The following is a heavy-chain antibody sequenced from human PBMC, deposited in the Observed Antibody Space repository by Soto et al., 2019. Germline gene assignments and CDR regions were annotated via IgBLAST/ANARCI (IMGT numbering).Heavy chain of an antibody. CDR1: GYTFTSYY. J-gene: IGHJ3*02. Sequence: ASVKVSCKASGYTFTSYYMHWVRQAPGQGLEWMGIINPSGGSTSYAQKFQGRVTMTRDTSTSTVYMELSSLRSEDTAVYYCAKAPYYYDSTGAFDIWGQGTMVTVSS. V-gene: IGHV1-46*01. CDR3: AKAPYYYDSTGAFDI. CDR2: INPSGGST. D-gene: IGHD3-22*01.